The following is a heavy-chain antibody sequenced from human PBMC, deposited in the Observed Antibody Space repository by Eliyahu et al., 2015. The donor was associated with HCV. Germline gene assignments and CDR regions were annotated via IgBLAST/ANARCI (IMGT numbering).Heavy chain of an antibody. V-gene: IGHV4-34*01. CDR1: GGSFSGYY. J-gene: IGHJ4*02. CDR3: ARGRPSGDYPYYFDY. D-gene: IGHD4-17*01. Sequence: QVQLQQWGAGLLKPSXXLSLTCXXXGGSFSGYYWSWIRQPPGKGLEWIGEINHSGSTNYNPSLKSRVTISVDTSKNQFSLKLSSVTAADTAVYYCARGRPSGDYPYYFDYWGQGTLVTVSS. CDR2: INHSGST.